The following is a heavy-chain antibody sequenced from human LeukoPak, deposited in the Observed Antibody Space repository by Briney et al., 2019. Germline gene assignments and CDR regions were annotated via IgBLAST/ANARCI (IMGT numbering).Heavy chain of an antibody. CDR2: INHSGST. Sequence: PSETLSLTCAVYGGSFSGYYWSWIRQPPGKGLEWIGEINHSGSTNYNPSLKSRVTISVDTSKYQFSLKLSSVTAADTAVYYCARVYDSSGYYVHYWGQGTLVTVSS. CDR1: GGSFSGYY. V-gene: IGHV4-34*01. D-gene: IGHD3-22*01. CDR3: ARVYDSSGYYVHY. J-gene: IGHJ4*02.